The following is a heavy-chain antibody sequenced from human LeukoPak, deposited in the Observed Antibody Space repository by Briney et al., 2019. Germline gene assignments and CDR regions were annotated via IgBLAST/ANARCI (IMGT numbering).Heavy chain of an antibody. CDR1: GFTFSSYS. J-gene: IGHJ6*02. CDR2: ISSSSSYI. CDR3: ARDGNVDTGLVTLYYYYYGMDV. Sequence: PGGSLRLSCAASGFTFSSYSMNWVRQAPGKGLEWVSSISSSSSYIYYADSVKGRFTISRDNAKNSLYLQMNSLRAEDTAVYYCARDGNVDTGLVTLYYYYYGMDVWGQGTTVTVSS. V-gene: IGHV3-21*01. D-gene: IGHD5-18*01.